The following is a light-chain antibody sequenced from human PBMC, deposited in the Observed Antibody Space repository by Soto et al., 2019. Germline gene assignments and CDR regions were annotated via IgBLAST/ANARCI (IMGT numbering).Light chain of an antibody. CDR1: QSISVW. CDR2: KAS. Sequence: DIQMTKSPSTLSASVGDRVTITCRASQSISVWLAWYQQKAGKAPNLLIYKASRLESGVPSRFRRSGSQTEFTLTISGLQPGDSATYYCQQYNSYSPTFGQGTKVDIK. V-gene: IGKV1-5*03. J-gene: IGKJ1*01. CDR3: QQYNSYSPT.